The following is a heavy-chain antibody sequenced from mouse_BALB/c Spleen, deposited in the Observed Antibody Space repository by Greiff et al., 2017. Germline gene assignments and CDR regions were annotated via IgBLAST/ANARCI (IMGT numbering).Heavy chain of an antibody. CDR1: GYSITSDYA. CDR3: ARGYYGSGPFAY. V-gene: IGHV3-2*02. J-gene: IGHJ3*01. Sequence: EVKLMESGPGLVKPSQSLSLTCTVTGYSITSDYAWNWIRQFPGNKLEWIGYISYSGSTSYNPSLKSRISITRDTSKNQFFLQLNSVTTEDTATYYCARGYYGSGPFAYWGQGTLVTVSA. CDR2: ISYSGST. D-gene: IGHD1-1*01.